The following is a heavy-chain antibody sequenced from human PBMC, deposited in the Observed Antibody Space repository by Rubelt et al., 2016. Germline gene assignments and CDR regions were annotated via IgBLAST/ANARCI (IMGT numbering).Heavy chain of an antibody. D-gene: IGHD3-16*01. CDR2: MYYTGSG. J-gene: IGHJ4*02. V-gene: IGHV4-31*02. Sequence: RGVYYWTWIRQFPGKGLEWLGYMYYTGSGYYNPSLNGRLTISVDTSKNQFSLRLSSVTAADTAAYYCATGLQAQRSFDYWGQGTLVTVSS. CDR1: RGVYY. CDR3: ATGLQAQRSFDY.